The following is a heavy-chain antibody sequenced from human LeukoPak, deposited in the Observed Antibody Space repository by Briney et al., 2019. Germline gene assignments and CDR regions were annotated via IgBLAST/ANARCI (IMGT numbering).Heavy chain of an antibody. CDR2: ISGSGGST. CDR1: GFTFSSYG. CDR3: AKESHYDSSGYSDY. V-gene: IGHV3-23*01. Sequence: GGSLRLSCAASGFTFSSYGMSWVRQAAGKGLEWVSGISGSGGSTYYADSVKGRFTISRDSSKNTLYLQMNSLRAEDTAVYYCAKESHYDSSGYSDYWGQGTLVTVSS. D-gene: IGHD3-22*01. J-gene: IGHJ4*02.